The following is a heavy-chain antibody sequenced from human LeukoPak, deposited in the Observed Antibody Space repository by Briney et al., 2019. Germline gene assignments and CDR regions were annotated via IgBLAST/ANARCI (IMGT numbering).Heavy chain of an antibody. V-gene: IGHV1-69*02. CDR1: GGTFSSYT. CDR2: IIPILGIA. CDR3: ASAKRYCSSTSCYRDAFDI. Sequence: ASVKVSCKASGGTFSSYTISWVRQAPGQGLEWMGRIIPILGIANYAQKFQGRVTSTADKSTSTAYMELSSLRSEDTAVYYAASAKRYCSSTSCYRDAFDIWGQGTMVTVSS. J-gene: IGHJ3*02. D-gene: IGHD2-2*01.